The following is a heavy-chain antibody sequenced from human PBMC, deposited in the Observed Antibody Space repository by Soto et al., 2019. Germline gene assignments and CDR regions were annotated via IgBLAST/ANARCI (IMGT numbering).Heavy chain of an antibody. Sequence: SETLSLTCTVSGGSISSYYWSWIRQPPGKGLEWIGYIYYSGSTNYNPSLKSRVTISVDTSKNQFSLKLSSVTAADTAVYYCARAAAARRSYFDYWGQGTLVTVSS. CDR3: ARAAAARRSYFDY. J-gene: IGHJ4*02. D-gene: IGHD6-13*01. V-gene: IGHV4-59*01. CDR2: IYYSGST. CDR1: GGSISSYY.